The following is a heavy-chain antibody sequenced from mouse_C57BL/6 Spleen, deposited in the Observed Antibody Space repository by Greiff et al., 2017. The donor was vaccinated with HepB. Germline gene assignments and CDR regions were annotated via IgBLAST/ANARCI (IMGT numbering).Heavy chain of an antibody. V-gene: IGHV1-54*01. Sequence: LQESGAELVRPGTSVKVSCKASGYAFTNYLIEWVKQRPGQGLEWIGVINPGSGGTNYNEKFKGKATLTADKSSSTAYMQLSSLTSEDSAVYFCARWNYYGSSYGYFDVWGTGTTVTVSS. J-gene: IGHJ1*03. CDR3: ARWNYYGSSYGYFDV. D-gene: IGHD1-1*01. CDR2: INPGSGGT. CDR1: GYAFTNYL.